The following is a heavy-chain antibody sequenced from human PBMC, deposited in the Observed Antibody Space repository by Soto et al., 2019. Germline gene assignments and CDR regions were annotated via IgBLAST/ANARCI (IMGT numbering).Heavy chain of an antibody. Sequence: LETLSLTCSISGVSITNYSWSCIRQSSWGGPEWMGRINTDGLSTYSPSFKSRLTMSLDTSKNQVSLRLISVTAADTAVYFCARVPVAVAATEDYYGLDVWGQGTTVTVSS. CDR3: ARVPVAVAATEDYYGLDV. J-gene: IGHJ6*02. CDR1: GVSITNYS. CDR2: INTDGLS. V-gene: IGHV4-4*07. D-gene: IGHD2-15*01.